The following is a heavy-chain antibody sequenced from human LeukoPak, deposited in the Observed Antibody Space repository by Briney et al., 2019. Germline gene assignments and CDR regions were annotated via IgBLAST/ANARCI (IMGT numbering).Heavy chain of an antibody. D-gene: IGHD6-13*01. J-gene: IGHJ4*02. CDR1: GFSLSAYW. V-gene: IGHV3-21*01. CDR3: AREGATAGSGYYFDY. CDR2: ISSSSSSI. Sequence: PGGSLRLSCAASGFSLSAYWMTWVRQAPGKGLEWVSSISSSSSSIYYADSVKGRFTISRDNTKKSLYLQMNSLRAEDTAVYYCAREGATAGSGYYFDYWGQGSLVTVSS.